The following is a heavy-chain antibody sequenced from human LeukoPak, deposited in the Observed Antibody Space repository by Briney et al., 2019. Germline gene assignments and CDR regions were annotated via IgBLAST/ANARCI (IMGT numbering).Heavy chain of an antibody. Sequence: PGRSLRLSCAASGFTFDDYAMHWVRQAPGKGLEWVSGISWNSGSIGYADSVKGRFTISRDNAKNSLYLQMNSLRAEDTALYYCAKDTNRGLIDYWSQGTLVTVSS. CDR1: GFTFDDYA. V-gene: IGHV3-9*01. CDR3: AKDTNRGLIDY. CDR2: ISWNSGSI. D-gene: IGHD1-14*01. J-gene: IGHJ4*02.